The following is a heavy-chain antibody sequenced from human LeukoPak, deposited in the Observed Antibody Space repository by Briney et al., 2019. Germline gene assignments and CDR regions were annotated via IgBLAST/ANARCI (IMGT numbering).Heavy chain of an antibody. Sequence: QTSETLSLTCAVSGGSISSGNWWSWVRQPPGKGLEWIGEIFHSGSTNYNPSLKSRLTISLDKSKNQFSLKLSSVTAADTAVYYCARGVTDFWSGYYRRGWFDPWGQGTLVTVSS. CDR2: IFHSGST. V-gene: IGHV4-4*02. D-gene: IGHD3-3*01. J-gene: IGHJ5*02. CDR3: ARGVTDFWSGYYRRGWFDP. CDR1: GGSISSGNW.